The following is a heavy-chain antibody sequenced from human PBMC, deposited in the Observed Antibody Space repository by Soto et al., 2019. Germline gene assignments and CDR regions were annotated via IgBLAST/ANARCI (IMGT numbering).Heavy chain of an antibody. J-gene: IGHJ6*02. CDR2: INPDGGGT. CDR1: GYTFTSYY. D-gene: IGHD4-4*01. CDR3: AVGGNFLGMDV. Sequence: QVQLVQSGAEVKKPGASVKVSCKASGYTFTSYYMHWVRLAPGQGLEWMGIINPDGGGTSYAQQFPGRVIMTRDTSTSTVYMEMSSLRSYDTALYYCAVGGNFLGMDVWGQGTTVTVSS. V-gene: IGHV1-46*01.